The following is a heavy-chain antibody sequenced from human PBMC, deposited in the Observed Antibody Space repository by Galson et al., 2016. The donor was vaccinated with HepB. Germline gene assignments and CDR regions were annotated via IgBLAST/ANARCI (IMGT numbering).Heavy chain of an antibody. CDR1: GFTFSRYS. Sequence: SLRLSCAASGFTFSRYSMNWVRQTPGNGLEWVSSITSSTNYIYYADSVKGRFTISRDNTKNSLYLQMNILRAEDTAVYYSAREPSNWLYYYGMDVWGQGTTVTVSS. CDR2: ITSSTNYI. D-gene: IGHD4-11*01. J-gene: IGHJ6*02. CDR3: AREPSNWLYYYGMDV. V-gene: IGHV3-21*01.